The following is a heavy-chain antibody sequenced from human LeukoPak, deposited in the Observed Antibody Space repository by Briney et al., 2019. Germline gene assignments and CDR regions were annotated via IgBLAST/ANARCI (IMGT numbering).Heavy chain of an antibody. CDR1: GGTFSSYA. V-gene: IGHV1-69*13. Sequence: ASVKVSCKASGGTFSSYAISWVRQAPGQGLEWMGGIIPIFGTANYAQKFQGRVTITADESTSTAYMELSSLRSEDTAVYYCARGDRPGYCSSTSCYSRVYFDYWGQGTLVTVSS. CDR3: ARGDRPGYCSSTSCYSRVYFDY. J-gene: IGHJ4*02. D-gene: IGHD2-2*02. CDR2: IIPIFGTA.